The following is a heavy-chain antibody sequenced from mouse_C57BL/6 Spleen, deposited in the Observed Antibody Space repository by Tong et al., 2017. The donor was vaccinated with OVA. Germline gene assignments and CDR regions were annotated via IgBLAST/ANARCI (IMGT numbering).Heavy chain of an antibody. CDR3: AGYDSWFAY. CDR2: ISSGGSYT. V-gene: IGHV5-6*01. Sequence: EVQLVESGGDLVKPGGSLKLSCAASGFTFSSYGMSWVRQTPDKRLEWVATISSGGSYTYYPDSVKGRFTISRDNAKNTLYLQMSSLKSEDTAMYYCAGYDSWFAYWGQGTLVTVSA. D-gene: IGHD2-14*01. CDR1: GFTFSSYG. J-gene: IGHJ3*01.